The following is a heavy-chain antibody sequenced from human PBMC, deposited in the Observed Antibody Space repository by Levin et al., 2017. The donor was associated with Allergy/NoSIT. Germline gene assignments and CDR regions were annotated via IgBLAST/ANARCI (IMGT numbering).Heavy chain of an antibody. CDR2: IYWDDDK. CDR1: GFSLSTSGVG. Sequence: SGPTLVKPTQTLTLTCTFSGFSLSTSGVGVGWIRPPPGKALEWLALIYWDDDKRYSPSLKSRLTITKDTSKNQVVLTMTNMDPVDTATYYCAHRLGYCSGGSCYRSPAEYFQHWGQGTLVTVSS. J-gene: IGHJ1*01. CDR3: AHRLGYCSGGSCYRSPAEYFQH. D-gene: IGHD2-15*01. V-gene: IGHV2-5*02.